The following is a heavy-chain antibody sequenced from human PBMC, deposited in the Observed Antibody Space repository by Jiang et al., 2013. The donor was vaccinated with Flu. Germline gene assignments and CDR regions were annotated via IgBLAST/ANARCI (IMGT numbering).Heavy chain of an antibody. Sequence: ANYAQKFQGRVTITADESTSTAYMELSSLRSEDTAVYYCAYPNDYTLQHYGMDVWGQGTTVTVSS. CDR2: A. J-gene: IGHJ6*02. D-gene: IGHD4-11*01. V-gene: IGHV1-69*01. CDR3: AYPNDYTLQHYGMDV.